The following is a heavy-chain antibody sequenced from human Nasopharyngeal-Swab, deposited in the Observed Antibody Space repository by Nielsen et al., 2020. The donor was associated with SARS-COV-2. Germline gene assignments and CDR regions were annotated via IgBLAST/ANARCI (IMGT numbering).Heavy chain of an antibody. D-gene: IGHD1-26*01. J-gene: IGHJ3*02. CDR3: ARGGIGIVGASDAFDI. CDR2: ISSSGSTI. V-gene: IGHV3-11*01. Sequence: WIRQPPGKGLEWVSYISSSGSTIYYADSVKGRFTISRDNAKNSLYLQMNSLRAEDTALYYCARGGIGIVGASDAFDIWGQGTMVTVSS.